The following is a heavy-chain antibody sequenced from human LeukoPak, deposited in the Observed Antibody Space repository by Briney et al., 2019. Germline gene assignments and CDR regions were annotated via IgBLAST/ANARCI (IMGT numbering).Heavy chain of an antibody. CDR2: IIPIFGTA. CDR1: GGTFSSYA. V-gene: IGHV1-69*13. J-gene: IGHJ5*02. Sequence: GASVKVSCKASGGTFSSYAISWVRQAPGQGLEWMGGIIPIFGTANYAQKFQGRVTITADESTSTAYMELSSLRSEDTAVYYCARVTELSSSGYFNWFDPWGQGTLVTVSS. D-gene: IGHD3-22*01. CDR3: ARVTELSSSGYFNWFDP.